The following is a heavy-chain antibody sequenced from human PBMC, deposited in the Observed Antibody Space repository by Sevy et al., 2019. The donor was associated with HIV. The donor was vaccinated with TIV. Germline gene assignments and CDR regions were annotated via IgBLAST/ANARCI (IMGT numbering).Heavy chain of an antibody. CDR3: ARDHVGEWGVVATAYNWFDP. D-gene: IGHD2-15*01. Sequence: SETLSLTCAVSGYSISSGYYWGWIRQPPGKGLEWIGSIYHSGSTYYNPSLKSRVTISVDTSKNQFSLKLSSVTAADTAVYYCARDHVGEWGVVATAYNWFDPRGQGTLVTVSS. CDR2: IYHSGST. V-gene: IGHV4-38-2*02. J-gene: IGHJ5*02. CDR1: GYSISSGYY.